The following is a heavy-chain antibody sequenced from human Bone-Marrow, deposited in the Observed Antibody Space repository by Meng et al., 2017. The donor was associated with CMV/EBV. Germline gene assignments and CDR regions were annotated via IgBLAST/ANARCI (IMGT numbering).Heavy chain of an antibody. Sequence: GSLRLSCTVSGGSISSYYWSWIRQPPGKGLEWIGYIYYSGSTNYNPSLKSRVTISVDTSKNQFSLKLSSVTAADTAVYYCAREGIDYDILTGYRYYFDYWGQGKLVPVSS. CDR2: IYYSGST. D-gene: IGHD3-9*01. J-gene: IGHJ4*02. CDR3: AREGIDYDILTGYRYYFDY. V-gene: IGHV4-59*01. CDR1: GGSISSYY.